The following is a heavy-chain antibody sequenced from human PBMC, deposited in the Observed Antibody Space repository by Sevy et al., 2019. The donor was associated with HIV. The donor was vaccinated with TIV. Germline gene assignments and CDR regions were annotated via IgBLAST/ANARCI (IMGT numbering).Heavy chain of an antibody. CDR2: IKHSGST. J-gene: IGHJ4*02. Sequence: SETLSLTCAVYGGSFSGYYWNWIRQPPGKGLEWIGEIKHSGSTDYNPSLKSRVTISVDTSKNQFSLKLKSVTAADTAVYYCARVTMDRDGYNYMDYWGQRTLVTVSS. V-gene: IGHV4-34*01. D-gene: IGHD5-12*01. CDR3: ARVTMDRDGYNYMDY. CDR1: GGSFSGYY.